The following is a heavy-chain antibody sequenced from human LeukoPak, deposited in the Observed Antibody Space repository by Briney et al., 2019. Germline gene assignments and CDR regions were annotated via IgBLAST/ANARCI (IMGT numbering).Heavy chain of an antibody. CDR1: GGTFSSYA. CDR3: VGVTYSAYDDFDY. Sequence: ASVKVSCKASGGTFSSYAISWVRQAPGQGLEWMGGIIPIFGTANYAQKFQGRVTITTDESTSTAYMELSSLRSDDTAVYYCVGVTYSAYDDFDYWGQGALVTVSS. CDR2: IIPIFGTA. J-gene: IGHJ4*02. D-gene: IGHD5-12*01. V-gene: IGHV1-69*05.